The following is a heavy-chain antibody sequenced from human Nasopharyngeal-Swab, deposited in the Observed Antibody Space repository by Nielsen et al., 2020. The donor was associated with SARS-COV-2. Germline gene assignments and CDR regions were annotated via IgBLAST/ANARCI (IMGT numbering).Heavy chain of an antibody. D-gene: IGHD2-15*01. CDR3: AKDRYCSGGACYFSGFDY. CDR1: GFTFSSYA. V-gene: IGHV3-23*01. Sequence: GGSLRLSCAASGFTFSSYAMSRVRQAPGKGLEWVSGVSGSGGTTKYADSVKGRFTISRDNSKNKLYLQMHSLRVEDTAVYYCAKDRYCSGGACYFSGFDYWGLGTLVTVSS. J-gene: IGHJ4*02. CDR2: VSGSGGTT.